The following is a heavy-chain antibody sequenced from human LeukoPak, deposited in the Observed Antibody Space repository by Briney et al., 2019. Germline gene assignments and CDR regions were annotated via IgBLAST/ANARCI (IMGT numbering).Heavy chain of an antibody. D-gene: IGHD3-22*01. CDR3: ARALYYSDSSVYRPLDY. CDR2: IKQEGSEK. V-gene: IGHV3-7*04. CDR1: GFTFSTFY. Sequence: GGSLRLSCAASGFTFSTFYMTWVRQAPGKGPEWVANIKQEGSEKYYVDSVKGRFTISRDNHKHSLYLQMNRLRAEETAVYYCARALYYSDSSVYRPLDYWGQGTLVTDSS. J-gene: IGHJ4*02.